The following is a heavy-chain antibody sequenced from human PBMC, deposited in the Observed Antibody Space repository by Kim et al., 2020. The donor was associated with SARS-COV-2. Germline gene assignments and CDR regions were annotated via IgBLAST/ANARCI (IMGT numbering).Heavy chain of an antibody. V-gene: IGHV4-39*01. J-gene: IGHJ6*02. Sequence: SETLSLTCTVSGGSISSSSYYWGWIRQPPGKGLEWIGSIYYSGSTYYNPSLKSRVTISVDTSKNQFSLKLSSVTAADTAVYYCARRDYDFWSGYPRYGMDVWGQGTTVTVSS. D-gene: IGHD3-3*01. CDR3: ARRDYDFWSGYPRYGMDV. CDR2: IYYSGST. CDR1: GGSISSSSYY.